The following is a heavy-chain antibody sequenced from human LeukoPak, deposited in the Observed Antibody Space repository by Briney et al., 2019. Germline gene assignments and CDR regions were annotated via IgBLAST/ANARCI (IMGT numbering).Heavy chain of an antibody. J-gene: IGHJ6*03. Sequence: SETLSLTCTVSGGSISSYYWSWIRQPPGKGLEWIGYIYYSGSTNYNPSLKSRVTISVDTSKNQFSLKLSSVTAADTAVYYCARSVEGYCCGGSCYSYYYYIDVWGQGTTVAVSS. D-gene: IGHD2-15*01. CDR2: IYYSGST. V-gene: IGHV4-59*01. CDR1: GGSISSYY. CDR3: ARSVEGYCCGGSCYSYYYYIDV.